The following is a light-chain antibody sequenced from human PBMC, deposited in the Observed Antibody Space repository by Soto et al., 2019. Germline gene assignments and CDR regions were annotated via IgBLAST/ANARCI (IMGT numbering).Light chain of an antibody. V-gene: IGKV4-1*01. CDR2: WAS. CDR1: QSFLYSSNNNNY. J-gene: IGKJ1*01. CDR3: LQYYNITRT. Sequence: DIVMTQSPDSLALSLGEMATINCKSSQSFLYSSNNNNYLAWYQQKPGQPPKXLIYWASTRESGVPDRLRGSGSGTDLTITISSMKAEDVEVYLCLQYYNITRTFGQGTKVDIK.